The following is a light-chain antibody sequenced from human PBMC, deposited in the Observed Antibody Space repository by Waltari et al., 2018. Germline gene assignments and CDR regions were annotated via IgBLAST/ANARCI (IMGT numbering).Light chain of an antibody. CDR2: GTS. CDR3: QHYENWPTYS. V-gene: IGKV3-15*01. Sequence: EIVMTQSPATLSVSPGERATLSCRASQSVSINLAWYQQKPGQAPRLLIHGTSTSATGIPDRFSGSECETDFTLTISSLRPEDFAVYYCQHYENWPTYSFGQGTKLEIK. CDR1: QSVSIN. J-gene: IGKJ2*01.